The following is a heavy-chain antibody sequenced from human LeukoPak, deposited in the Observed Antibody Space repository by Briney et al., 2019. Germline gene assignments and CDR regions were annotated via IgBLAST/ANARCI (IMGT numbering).Heavy chain of an antibody. J-gene: IGHJ3*02. D-gene: IGHD2/OR15-2a*01. CDR1: GGSISSYF. Sequence: PSETLSLTCTVSGGSISSYFWSWIRQPAGKGLEWIGRIYISGSTNYNPSLTSRVTMSVDTSKNQFSLKLSSETAADTAVYYCASAFGPNDAFDIWGQGTMVTVSS. V-gene: IGHV4-4*07. CDR2: IYISGST. CDR3: ASAFGPNDAFDI.